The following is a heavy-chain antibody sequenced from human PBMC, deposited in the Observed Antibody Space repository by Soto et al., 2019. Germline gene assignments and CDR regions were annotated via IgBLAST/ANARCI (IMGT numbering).Heavy chain of an antibody. D-gene: IGHD6-19*01. Sequence: QITLKESGPTLVRPTQTLTLTCTLSGVSVSATGVGVAWIRQSPGKTLECLALMYWNDDERYSPSLKSRLIGSKDISKNQVVLTMANMDPVDAGTYYCARILWDSSGCNPFDSWGQGALVTVSS. V-gene: IGHV2-5*01. CDR3: ARILWDSSGCNPFDS. J-gene: IGHJ4*02. CDR2: MYWNDDE. CDR1: GVSVSATGVG.